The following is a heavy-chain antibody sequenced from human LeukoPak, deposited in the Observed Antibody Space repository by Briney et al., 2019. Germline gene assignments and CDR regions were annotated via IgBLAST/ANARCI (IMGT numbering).Heavy chain of an antibody. CDR3: ARDKGLAAAGHWYFDL. CDR2: IYYRGST. V-gene: IGHV4-59*01. CDR1: GGSISSYY. J-gene: IGHJ2*01. Sequence: SETLSLTCTVSGGSISSYYWSWIRQPPGKGLEWIGYIYYRGSTNYNPSLKSRVTISGDTSKNQFSLKLSSVTAADTAVYYCARDKGLAAAGHWYFDLWGRGTLVTVSS. D-gene: IGHD6-13*01.